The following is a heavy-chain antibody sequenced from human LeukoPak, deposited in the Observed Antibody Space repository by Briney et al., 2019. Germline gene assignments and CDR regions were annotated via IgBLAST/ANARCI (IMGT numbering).Heavy chain of an antibody. V-gene: IGHV3-74*01. CDR3: ARVGFNGDYDY. Sequence: GGSLRLSCAASGFTFSSYWMHWVRQAPGKGLVWVSRINSDGSSTSYADSVKGRFTISRDNAKNTLYLQMNSLRAEDTAVYYCARVGFNGDYDYWGQGTLVTVSS. CDR2: INSDGSST. D-gene: IGHD4-17*01. CDR1: GFTFSSYW. J-gene: IGHJ4*02.